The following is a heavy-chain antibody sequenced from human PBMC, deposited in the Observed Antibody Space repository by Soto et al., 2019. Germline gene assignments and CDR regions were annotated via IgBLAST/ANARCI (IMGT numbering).Heavy chain of an antibody. CDR2: ISTYNAKT. J-gene: IGHJ3*02. V-gene: IGHV1-18*01. D-gene: IGHD1-26*01. CDR3: ARLLTEGATCREDAFDM. Sequence: QLQLVQSGGEVKTPGASVKVSCTTSWVRQAPGQGLAWMGWISTYNAKTDYAQTFQGRVTMTADTRTSTVYMEVRSLRSDDTAVYYCARLLTEGATCREDAFDMWGQGTKVTVSS.